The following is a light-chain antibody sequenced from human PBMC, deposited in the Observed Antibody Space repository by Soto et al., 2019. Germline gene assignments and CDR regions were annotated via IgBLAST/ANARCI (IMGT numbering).Light chain of an antibody. Sequence: EVVLTQSPATLSLSPGEGATLSCRASQSVSSNLAWYQQKPGQAPRLLIYGASTRTTGIPARFSGSGSGTEFTLTISSLQSEDFAVYYCQQYNNWPTTFGQGTRLEIK. CDR3: QQYNNWPTT. V-gene: IGKV3-15*01. J-gene: IGKJ5*01. CDR1: QSVSSN. CDR2: GAS.